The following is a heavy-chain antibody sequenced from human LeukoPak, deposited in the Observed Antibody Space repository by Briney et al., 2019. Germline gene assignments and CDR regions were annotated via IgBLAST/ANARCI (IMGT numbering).Heavy chain of an antibody. J-gene: IGHJ6*03. V-gene: IGHV4-59*01. Sequence: SETLSLTCTVSGGSISSYYWSWIRQPPGKGLEWIGYIYYSGSTNYNPSLKSRVTISVDTSKNQFSLKLSSVTAADTAVYYCARVGTTGYSSSWYQNYYYYMDVWGKGTTVTVSS. D-gene: IGHD6-13*01. CDR1: GGSISSYY. CDR3: ARVGTTGYSSSWYQNYYYYMDV. CDR2: IYYSGST.